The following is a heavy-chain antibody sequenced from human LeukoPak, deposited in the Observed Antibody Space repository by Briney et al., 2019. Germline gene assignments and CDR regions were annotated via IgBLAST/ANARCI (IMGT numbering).Heavy chain of an antibody. CDR3: AKAVFSLYSSGWIDY. J-gene: IGHJ4*02. V-gene: IGHV3-23*01. D-gene: IGHD6-19*01. CDR1: GFTFSSYA. CDR2: ISGSGGST. Sequence: GGSLRLSCAASGFTFSSYAMSWVRQAPGKGLEWVSAISGSGGSTYYADSVKGRFTISRDNSKNTLYLQMNSLRAEDTAVYYCAKAVFSLYSSGWIDYWGQGTLVTVSS.